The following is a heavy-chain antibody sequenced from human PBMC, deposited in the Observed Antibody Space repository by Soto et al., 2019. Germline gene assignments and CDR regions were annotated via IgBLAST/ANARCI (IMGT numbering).Heavy chain of an antibody. V-gene: IGHV4-39*01. CDR2: IYYSGST. J-gene: IGHJ5*02. D-gene: IGHD1-26*01. CDR1: GASINSVTYY. Sequence: QLQLQESGPGLVKPSETLSLTCTVSGASINSVTYYWGWIRQPPGKGLEWIGSIYYSGSTYYDPYLKSRVTTSVDTSKNQFSLRLTSVTAADTAVYYCATQEVGGSYVYTFDPWGQGLLVTVSS. CDR3: ATQEVGGSYVYTFDP.